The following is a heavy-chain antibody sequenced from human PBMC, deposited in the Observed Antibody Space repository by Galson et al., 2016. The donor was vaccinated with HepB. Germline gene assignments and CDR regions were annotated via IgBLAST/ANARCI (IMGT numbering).Heavy chain of an antibody. V-gene: IGHV3-21*01. CDR2: MSSSSNSI. J-gene: IGHJ6*03. CDR3: ARGGYQDYNNLDGYYYYYMDV. Sequence: SLRLSCAASGFTFTTHTMNWVRQAPGKGLEWVSSMSSSSNSIYYADSVKGRFTISRDNAKNSLYLQMNSLRAEDTAVYYCARGGYQDYNNLDGYYYYYMDVWGKGTTVTVSS. D-gene: IGHD4-11*01. CDR1: GFTFTTHT.